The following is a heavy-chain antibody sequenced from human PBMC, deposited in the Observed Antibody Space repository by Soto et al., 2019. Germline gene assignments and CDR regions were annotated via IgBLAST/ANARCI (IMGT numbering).Heavy chain of an antibody. J-gene: IGHJ4*02. V-gene: IGHV3-23*01. D-gene: IGHD6-19*01. CDR3: ANLYSSGWYYFDY. CDR2: ISGSGGST. CDR1: GFTFSSYA. Sequence: QPGGSLRLSCAASGFTFSSYAMSWVRQAPGKGLEWVSAISGSGGSTYYADSVKGRFTISRDNSKNTLYLQMNSLRAEDTAVYYCANLYSSGWYYFDYWGQGTLVTVSS.